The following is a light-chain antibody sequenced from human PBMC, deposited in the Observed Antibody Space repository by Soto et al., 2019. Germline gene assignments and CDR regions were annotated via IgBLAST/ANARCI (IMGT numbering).Light chain of an antibody. J-gene: IGLJ1*01. Sequence: QSVLTQPPSVSGSPGQSVAISCTGTSSAVGSYNRVAWYQQSPGTAPKLMIYEVSNRPSGVPDRFSGSKSGNTASLTISGLQAEDEADYYCSSFTSSSTYVFGTGTKVTVL. CDR3: SSFTSSSTYV. V-gene: IGLV2-18*02. CDR2: EVS. CDR1: SSAVGSYNR.